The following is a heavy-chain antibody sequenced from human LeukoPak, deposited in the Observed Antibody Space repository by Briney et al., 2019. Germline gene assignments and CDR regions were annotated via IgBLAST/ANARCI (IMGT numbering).Heavy chain of an antibody. CDR3: ARDLSGSGSFLLRESRYGMDV. D-gene: IGHD3-10*01. CDR2: ISSSSSTI. CDR1: GFTFSSYS. Sequence: GGSLRLSCAASGFTFSSYSMNWVRQAPGKGLEWVSYISSSSSTIYYADSVKGRFTISRDNAKNSLYLQMNSLRAEDTAVYYCARDLSGSGSFLLRESRYGMDVWGQGTTVTVSS. J-gene: IGHJ6*02. V-gene: IGHV3-48*01.